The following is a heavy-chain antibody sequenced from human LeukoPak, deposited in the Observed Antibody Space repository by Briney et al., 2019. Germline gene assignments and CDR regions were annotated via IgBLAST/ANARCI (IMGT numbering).Heavy chain of an antibody. D-gene: IGHD3-10*01. Sequence: ASETLSLTCAVYGGSFSGYYWSWIRQPPGKGLEWIGEFCHSGNTNYNPSLKSRVTISVDTSKNQFSLKLSSVTAADTAIYYCARARITMVRGVIIIRGGHFDSWGQGTLVTVSS. J-gene: IGHJ4*02. CDR1: GGSFSGYY. CDR2: FCHSGNT. V-gene: IGHV4-34*01. CDR3: ARARITMVRGVIIIRGGHFDS.